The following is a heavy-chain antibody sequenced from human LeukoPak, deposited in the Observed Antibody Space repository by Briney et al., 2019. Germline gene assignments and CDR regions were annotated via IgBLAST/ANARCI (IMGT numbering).Heavy chain of an antibody. CDR3: ARVKVRITMVRGVTDYYYYMDV. J-gene: IGHJ6*03. Sequence: ASVKVSCKASGYTFTGYYMHWVRQAPGQGLEWMGRINPNSGGTNYAQKFQGRLTMTRDTSISTAYMELSRLRSDDTAVYYCARVKVRITMVRGVTDYYYYMDVWGKGTTVTVSS. D-gene: IGHD3-10*01. CDR2: INPNSGGT. CDR1: GYTFTGYY. V-gene: IGHV1-2*06.